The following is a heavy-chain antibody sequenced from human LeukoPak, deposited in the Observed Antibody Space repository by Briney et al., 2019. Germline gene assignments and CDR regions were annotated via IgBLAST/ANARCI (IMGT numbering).Heavy chain of an antibody. CDR2: INHSGST. V-gene: IGHV4-34*01. Sequence: GSLRLSSAASGFTFNRFSMNWVRQPPGKGLGWIGEINHSGSTNYNPSLKSRVTISVDTSKNQFSLKLSSVTAADTAVYYCARGRPRHQYYFDYWGQGTLVTVSS. CDR3: ARGRPRHQYYFDY. CDR1: GFTFNRFS. J-gene: IGHJ4*02.